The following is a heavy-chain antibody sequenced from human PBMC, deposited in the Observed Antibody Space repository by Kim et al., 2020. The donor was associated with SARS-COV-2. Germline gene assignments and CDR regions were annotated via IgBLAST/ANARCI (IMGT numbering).Heavy chain of an antibody. J-gene: IGHJ6*02. Sequence: RYSPSFQGQVTISADKSISTAYLQWSSLKASDTAMYYCARRPTYQYGMDVWGQGITVTVSS. CDR3: ARRPTYQYGMDV. V-gene: IGHV5-51*01.